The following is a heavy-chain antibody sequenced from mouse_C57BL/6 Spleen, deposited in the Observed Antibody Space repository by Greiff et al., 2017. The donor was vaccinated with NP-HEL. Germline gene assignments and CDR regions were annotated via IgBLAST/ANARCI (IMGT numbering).Heavy chain of an antibody. V-gene: IGHV1-7*01. CDR1: GYTFTSYW. CDR3: VYSRAMDY. J-gene: IGHJ4*01. D-gene: IGHD2-5*01. Sequence: VQLQQSGAELAKPGASVKLSCKASGYTFTSYWMHWVKQRPGQGLEWIGYINPSSGYTKYNQKFKDKATLTADKSSSTACMQLSSLTYEDSAVYYCVYSRAMDYWGQGTSVTVSS. CDR2: INPSSGYT.